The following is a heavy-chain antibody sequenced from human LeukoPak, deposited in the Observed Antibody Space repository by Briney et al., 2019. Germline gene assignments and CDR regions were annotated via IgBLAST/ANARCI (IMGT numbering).Heavy chain of an antibody. J-gene: IGHJ4*02. CDR1: GFSFSNYQ. D-gene: IGHD3-10*01. CDR3: ARWFTGSGGWVLDY. Sequence: GGSLRLSCVGSGFSFSNYQMNGVPQAPGKGLEWVAKIKQDGGEKHYVDSVKGRFTISRDNAKNSLYLQMSSLSAEDTAVYYCARWFTGSGGWVLDYWGQGTLVTVSS. V-gene: IGHV3-7*05. CDR2: IKQDGGEK.